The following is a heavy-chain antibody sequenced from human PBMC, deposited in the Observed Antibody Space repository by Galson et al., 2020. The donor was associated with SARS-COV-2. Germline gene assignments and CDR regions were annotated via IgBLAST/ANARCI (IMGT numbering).Heavy chain of an antibody. Sequence: GESLKISCAASGFTFSSFAMNWVRQAPGKGLEWVSTISDSGGSTYYADSVKGRFTISRDNSKNTLYLQMNGLRAEDTAVYFCAKGYDILTGSFDYWGQGALVTVSS. V-gene: IGHV3-23*01. J-gene: IGHJ4*02. CDR2: ISDSGGST. CDR1: GFTFSSFA. D-gene: IGHD3-9*01. CDR3: AKGYDILTGSFDY.